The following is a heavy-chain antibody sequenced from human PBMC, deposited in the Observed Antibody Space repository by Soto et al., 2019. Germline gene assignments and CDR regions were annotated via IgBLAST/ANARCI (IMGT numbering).Heavy chain of an antibody. CDR1: GGSFSGYY. D-gene: IGHD2-15*01. CDR3: ARGDTGGSVDN. Sequence: SETLSLTCAVYGGSFSGYYWSWIRQPPGKGLEWIGEINHSGSTNYNPSLKSRVTISVDTSKNQFSLKLSSVTAADTAVYYCARGDTGGSVDNWGQGTLVTVSS. CDR2: INHSGST. J-gene: IGHJ4*02. V-gene: IGHV4-34*01.